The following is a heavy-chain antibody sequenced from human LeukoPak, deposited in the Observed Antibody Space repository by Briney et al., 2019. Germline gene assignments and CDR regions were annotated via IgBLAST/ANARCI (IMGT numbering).Heavy chain of an antibody. CDR1: LDSTTSNF. D-gene: IGHD3-3*01. J-gene: IGHJ4*02. CDR2: IHRSESP. Sequence: SETLSLTCTVSLDSTTSNFWSWVRQPPGKGLDRIGEIHRSESPNYNPSLQSRVTISIDRSRNQIALELSSVTAADTAVYYCAREIFGGYNPGAYWGQGILVTVSS. CDR3: AREIFGGYNPGAY. V-gene: IGHV4-4*02.